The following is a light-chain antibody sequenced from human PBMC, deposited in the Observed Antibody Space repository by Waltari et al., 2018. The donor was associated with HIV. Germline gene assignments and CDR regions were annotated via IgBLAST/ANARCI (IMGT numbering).Light chain of an antibody. Sequence: QSVLTQPPPVSGAPGRRVIITCTGNSSHIAAPSDVHCYQQLQGAAPKCLISVSTNRPSAVRDRLSVSKSGTSASLAITGLQAGDEADYYCQSYDSSLGASVFGGGTKLTVL. CDR3: QSYDSSLGASV. V-gene: IGLV1-40*01. J-gene: IGLJ3*02. CDR2: VST. CDR1: SSHIAAPSD.